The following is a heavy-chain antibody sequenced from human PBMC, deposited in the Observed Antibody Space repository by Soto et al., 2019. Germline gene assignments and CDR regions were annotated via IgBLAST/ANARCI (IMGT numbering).Heavy chain of an antibody. J-gene: IGHJ4*02. CDR1: GGSISSSSYY. V-gene: IGHV4-39*01. CDR3: ARHWGYYDILPGQDY. Sequence: ETLSLTCTVSGGSISSSSYYWGWIRQPPGKGLEWIGSIYYSGSTYYNPSLKSRVTISVDTSKNQFSLKLSSVTAADTAVYYCARHWGYYDILPGQDYWGQGTLVTVSS. D-gene: IGHD3-9*01. CDR2: IYYSGST.